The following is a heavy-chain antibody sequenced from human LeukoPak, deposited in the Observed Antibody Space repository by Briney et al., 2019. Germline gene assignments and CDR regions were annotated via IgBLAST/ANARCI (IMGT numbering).Heavy chain of an antibody. V-gene: IGHV3-74*01. J-gene: IGHJ4*02. CDR2: INSDGSST. CDR3: ARSSGSYSWAFDY. CDR1: GFTFSSYW. D-gene: IGHD1-26*01. Sequence: SGGSLRLSCAASGFTFSSYWMHWVRQAPGKGLVWVSRINSDGSSTSYADSVKGRFTISRDNAKNTLYLQMNSLRAEDTAVYYCARSSGSYSWAFDYWGQGTLVTVSS.